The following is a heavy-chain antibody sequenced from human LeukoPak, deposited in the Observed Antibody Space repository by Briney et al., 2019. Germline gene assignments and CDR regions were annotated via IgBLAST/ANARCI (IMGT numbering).Heavy chain of an antibody. CDR1: GFTFSSYW. V-gene: IGHV3-7*01. Sequence: PGGSLRLSCAASGFTFSSYWMTWIRQAPGKGLEWVANIKGDESAKYYVDSVKGRFTISRDNAYNSLYLQMNSLRAEDTAVYYCARGTYYYDSSGRRRHPGMDVWGQGTTVTVSS. CDR3: ARGTYYYDSSGRRRHPGMDV. CDR2: IKGDESAK. D-gene: IGHD3-22*01. J-gene: IGHJ6*02.